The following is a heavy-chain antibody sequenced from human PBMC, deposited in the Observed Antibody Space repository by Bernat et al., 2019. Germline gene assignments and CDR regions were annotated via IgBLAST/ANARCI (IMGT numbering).Heavy chain of an antibody. CDR2: IPYDGANK. J-gene: IGHJ6*02. Sequence: QVQLVESGGGVVQPGRSLRLSCAASGFTFSSYGMHWVRQAPDKGLEWVAAIPYDGANKYYADSVKGRFTISRDNSKNTLYLQMYSLRAEDTAVYYCARDRRGTDSGGMDVWGQGTTVTVSS. V-gene: IGHV3-30*19. D-gene: IGHD3-16*01. CDR3: ARDRRGTDSGGMDV. CDR1: GFTFSSYG.